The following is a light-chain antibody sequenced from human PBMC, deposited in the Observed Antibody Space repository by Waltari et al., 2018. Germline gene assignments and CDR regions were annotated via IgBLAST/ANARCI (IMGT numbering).Light chain of an antibody. V-gene: IGLV2-8*01. CDR3: TSFAGDNTLYV. J-gene: IGLJ1*01. CDR1: SSDVGGYNY. Sequence: QSALTQPPSASGSPGQSVPISCTGTSSDVGGYNYVPWYQQHPGKAPKLMIYEVGTRPSGVPDRFSGSKSGNTASLTVSGLQAEDEADYYCTSFAGDNTLYVFGSGTKVSVL. CDR2: EVG.